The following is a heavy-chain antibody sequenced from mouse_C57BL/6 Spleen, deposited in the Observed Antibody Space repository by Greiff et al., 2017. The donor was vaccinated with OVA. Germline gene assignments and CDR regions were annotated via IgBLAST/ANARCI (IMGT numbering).Heavy chain of an antibody. Sequence: EVMLVESGGGLVKPGGSLKLSCAASGFTFSDYGMHWVRQAPEKGLEWVAYISSGSSTIYYADTVKGRFTISRDNAKNTLFLQMTSLRSEDTAMYYCARSVPQFAYWGQGTLVTVSA. CDR3: ARSVPQFAY. CDR1: GFTFSDYG. V-gene: IGHV5-17*01. CDR2: ISSGSSTI. J-gene: IGHJ3*01.